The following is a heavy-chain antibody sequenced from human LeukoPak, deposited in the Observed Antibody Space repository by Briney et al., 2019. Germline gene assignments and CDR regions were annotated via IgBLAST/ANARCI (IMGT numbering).Heavy chain of an antibody. J-gene: IGHJ4*02. CDR3: ARGELNDYEFVDTVD. CDR1: GYTFSNYG. Sequence: ASVKVSCKASGYTFSNYGITWVRQAPGQGLEWMGWINAYNGNTNTNYAQKLQGRVTMTTDTSTSTAYMELRSLRSDDTAVYYCARGELNDYEFVDTVDWGQGTLVIVSS. CDR2: INAYNGNTNT. V-gene: IGHV1-18*01. D-gene: IGHD5-12*01.